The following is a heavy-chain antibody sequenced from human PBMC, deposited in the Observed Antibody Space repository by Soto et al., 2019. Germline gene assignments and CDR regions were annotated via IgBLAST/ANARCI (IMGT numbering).Heavy chain of an antibody. CDR2: IRSKAYGGTT. J-gene: IGHJ6*02. D-gene: IGHD3-3*01. CDR3: TRDRYYDFWSGYSMDV. CDR1: GFTFGDYA. V-gene: IGHV3-49*03. Sequence: GGPMRVSCTASGFTFGDYAMSCFRQAPGKGLEWVGFIRSKAYGGTTEYAASVKGRFTISRDDSKSIAYLQMNSLKTEDTAVYYCTRDRYYDFWSGYSMDVWGQGTTVTVSS.